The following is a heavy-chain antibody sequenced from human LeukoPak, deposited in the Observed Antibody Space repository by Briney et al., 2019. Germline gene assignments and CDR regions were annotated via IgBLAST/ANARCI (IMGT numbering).Heavy chain of an antibody. J-gene: IGHJ4*02. D-gene: IGHD3-10*01. CDR3: ARAIHFYGSGSQIDY. Sequence: PGGSLRLSCAASGFTFSNYAMHWVRQAPGKGLEWVAVISYDGSNKYYADSVKGRFTISRDNSKNTLYLQMNSLRAEDTAVYYCARAIHFYGSGSQIDYWGQGTLVTVSS. CDR2: ISYDGSNK. CDR1: GFTFSNYA. V-gene: IGHV3-30-3*01.